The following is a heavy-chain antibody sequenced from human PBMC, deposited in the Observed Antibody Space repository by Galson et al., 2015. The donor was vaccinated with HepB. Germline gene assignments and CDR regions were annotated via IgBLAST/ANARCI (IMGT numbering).Heavy chain of an antibody. V-gene: IGHV3-7*01. CDR1: RITFTNYW. D-gene: IGHD6-25*01. CDR2: IKQDGSEK. J-gene: IGHJ4*02. Sequence: SLRLSCAASRITFTNYWMSWVRQAPGKGLEWVADIKQDGSEKYYVDSVKGRFTISRDAAKNSVYLQMNSLRVEDMAVYYCVIAAVDYWGQGALVTVSS. CDR3: VIAAVDY.